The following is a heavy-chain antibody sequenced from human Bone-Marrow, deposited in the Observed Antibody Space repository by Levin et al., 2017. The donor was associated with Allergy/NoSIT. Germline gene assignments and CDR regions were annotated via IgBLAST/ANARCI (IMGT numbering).Heavy chain of an antibody. CDR2: IYTSGST. CDR1: GGSISSGRYY. V-gene: IGHV4-61*02. J-gene: IGHJ6*03. D-gene: IGHD4-17*01. Sequence: PSETLSLTCTVSGGSISSGRYYWCWIRQPAGKGLEWIGRIYTSGSTNYNPSLRSRVIISADTSKNQFSLKLSSVTAADTAVYYCARQLYGDYTHYYYMDVWGKGTTVTVSS. CDR3: ARQLYGDYTHYYYMDV.